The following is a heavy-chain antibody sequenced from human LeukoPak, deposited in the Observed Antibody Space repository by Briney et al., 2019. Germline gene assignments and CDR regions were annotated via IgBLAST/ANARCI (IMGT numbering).Heavy chain of an antibody. CDR3: ARQHYDFSNGYFNWLDL. CDR2: IYYSGST. V-gene: IGHV4-39*01. D-gene: IGHD3-3*01. CDR1: GGSISSSSFY. Sequence: PSETLSLTCTVSGGSISSSSFYWGCIRQPPGKGLEWIGSIYYSGSTYYNPSLKSRVTISVDTSKNQFSLKLSSVTAADTAVYYCARQHYDFSNGYFNWLDLWGQGTLVTVSS. J-gene: IGHJ5*02.